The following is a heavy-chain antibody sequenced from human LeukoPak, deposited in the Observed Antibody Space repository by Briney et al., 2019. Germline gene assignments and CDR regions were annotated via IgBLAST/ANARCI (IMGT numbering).Heavy chain of an antibody. CDR1: GFTFSSYE. V-gene: IGHV3-74*01. D-gene: IGHD6-13*01. J-gene: IGHJ5*02. Sequence: GGSLRLSCAASGFTFSSYEMNWVRQAPGKGLVWVSRINSDGSSTSYADSVKGRFTISTDNAKNTRYLQMNSLRADDTAGYYXXKDPYSSSPNWFDPWGQGTLVTVSS. CDR2: INSDGSST. CDR3: XKDPYSSSPNWFDP.